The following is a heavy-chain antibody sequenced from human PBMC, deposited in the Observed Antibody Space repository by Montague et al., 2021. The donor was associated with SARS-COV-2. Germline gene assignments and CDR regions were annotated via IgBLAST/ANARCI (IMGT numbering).Heavy chain of an antibody. J-gene: IGHJ4*02. V-gene: IGHV4-59*01. CDR1: GGSIRSYY. CDR2: IYYTGET. CDR3: ARGTGYDYYFDC. D-gene: IGHD5-12*01. Sequence: SETRSLTCSFSGGSIRSYYWSWIRLPPGKPLEWLGYIYYTGETTHNPSLKSRVTISVDTSRSQFSLRLTSVTAADTALYFCARGTGYDYYFDCWGLGTLVTVSS.